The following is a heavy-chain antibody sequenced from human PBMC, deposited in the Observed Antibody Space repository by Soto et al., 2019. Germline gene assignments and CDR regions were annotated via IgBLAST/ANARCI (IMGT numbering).Heavy chain of an antibody. CDR2: IIPIFGTA. Sequence: ASVKVCGEASGGTFSSYAMSWVRQAPGQGLEWVGGIIPIFGTANYAQKFQGRVTITADESTSTAYMELSSLRSEDTAVYYCARYGSGSYRYGMDVWGQGTTVTVSS. CDR1: GGTFSSYA. D-gene: IGHD3-10*01. J-gene: IGHJ6*02. CDR3: ARYGSGSYRYGMDV. V-gene: IGHV1-69*13.